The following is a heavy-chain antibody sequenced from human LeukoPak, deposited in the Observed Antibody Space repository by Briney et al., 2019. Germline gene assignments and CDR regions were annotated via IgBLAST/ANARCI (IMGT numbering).Heavy chain of an antibody. J-gene: IGHJ6*02. CDR3: ASDLPSWLGGDV. D-gene: IGHD6-13*01. CDR2: ISGSGGST. CDR1: GFTFDDYA. Sequence: GRSLRLSCAASGFTFDDYAMHWVRQAPGKGLEWVSAISGSGGSTYYADSVKGRFTISRDNSKNTLYLQMNSLRAEDTAVYYCASDLPSWLGGDVWGQGTTVTVSS. V-gene: IGHV3-23*01.